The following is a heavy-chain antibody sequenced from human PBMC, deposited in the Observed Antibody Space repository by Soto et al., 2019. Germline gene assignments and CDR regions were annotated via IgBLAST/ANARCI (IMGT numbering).Heavy chain of an antibody. CDR1: GYTFTSYY. V-gene: IGHV1-46*01. CDR3: ARDLGLRYFDWLLSDPDY. D-gene: IGHD3-9*01. J-gene: IGHJ4*02. CDR2: INPSGGST. Sequence: SVKVSCKASGYTFTSYYMHWVRQAPGQGLEWMGIINPSGGSTSYAQKFQGRVTMTRDTSTSTVYMELSSLRSEDTAVYYCARDLGLRYFDWLLSDPDYWGQGTMVTVSA.